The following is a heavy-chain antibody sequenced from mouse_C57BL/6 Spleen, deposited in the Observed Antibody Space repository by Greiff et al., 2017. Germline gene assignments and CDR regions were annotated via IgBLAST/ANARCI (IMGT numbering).Heavy chain of an antibody. J-gene: IGHJ1*03. CDR1: GYSITSGYY. CDR2: ISYDGSN. D-gene: IGHD2-3*01. CDR3: ARGEGYDYGYFDV. Sequence: EVQGVESGPGLVKPSQSLSLTCSVTGYSITSGYYWNWIRQFPGNKLEWMGYISYDGSNNYNPSLKNRISITRDTSKNQFFLKLNSVTTEDTATYYCARGEGYDYGYFDVWGTGTTVTVSS. V-gene: IGHV3-6*01.